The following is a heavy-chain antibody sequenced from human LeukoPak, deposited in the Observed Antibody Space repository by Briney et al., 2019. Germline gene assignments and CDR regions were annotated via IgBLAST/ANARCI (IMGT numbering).Heavy chain of an antibody. J-gene: IGHJ4*02. CDR3: ASLMVRGQYYFDY. D-gene: IGHD3-10*01. V-gene: IGHV3-21*01. Sequence: GGSLRLSCAASGFTFSSYSMNWVRQAPGKGLEWVSSISSSSSYIYYADSVKGRFTISRDNAKNSLYLQMNSLRAEDTAVYYCASLMVRGQYYFDYWGQGTLVTVSS. CDR1: GFTFSSYS. CDR2: ISSSSSYI.